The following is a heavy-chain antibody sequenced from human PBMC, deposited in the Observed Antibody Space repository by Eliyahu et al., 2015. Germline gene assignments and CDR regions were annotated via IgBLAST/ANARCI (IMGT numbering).Heavy chain of an antibody. Sequence: EVQLLESGGGLVQPGGSLRLSCXAXGFTXXRHVXHWVRQAPGKGLEWVGGISGSGGRTSYADSVRGRFTISRDNSKKMLFVQMNSLRVDDTAVYYCAKEGFVVSAALLYYKFYLLDVWGQGATVTVSS. CDR3: AKEGFVVSAALLYYKFYLLDV. J-gene: IGHJ6*02. CDR1: GFTXXRHV. V-gene: IGHV3-23*01. CDR2: ISGSGGRT. D-gene: IGHD2-2*01.